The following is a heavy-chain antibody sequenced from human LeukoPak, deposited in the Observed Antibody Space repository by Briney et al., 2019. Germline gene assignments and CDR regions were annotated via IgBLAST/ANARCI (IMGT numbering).Heavy chain of an antibody. D-gene: IGHD3-22*01. Sequence: SETLSLTCTVSGGSISSYYWSWIRQPPGKGLEWIGYIYYSGSTYYNPSLKSRVTISVDTSKNQFSLKLSSVTAADTAVYYCARGGVDTYYYDSSGSYGEVFDYWGQGTLVTVSS. CDR1: GGSISSYY. J-gene: IGHJ4*02. CDR2: IYYSGST. V-gene: IGHV4-59*06. CDR3: ARGGVDTYYYDSSGSYGEVFDY.